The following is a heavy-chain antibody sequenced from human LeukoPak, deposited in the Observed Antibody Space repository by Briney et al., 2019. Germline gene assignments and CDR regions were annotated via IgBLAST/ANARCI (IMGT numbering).Heavy chain of an antibody. D-gene: IGHD3-10*01. CDR3: ARHRGGLDY. J-gene: IGHJ4*02. Sequence: PSETLSLTCTVSGDSISNYYWGWIRQPPGKGLEWIGSIYYSGGSYYNPSLKSRVTISVDTSKSQFSLRLNSVTAADTAVYYCARHRGGLDYWGQGTLVTVSS. V-gene: IGHV4-39*01. CDR1: GDSISNYY. CDR2: IYYSGGS.